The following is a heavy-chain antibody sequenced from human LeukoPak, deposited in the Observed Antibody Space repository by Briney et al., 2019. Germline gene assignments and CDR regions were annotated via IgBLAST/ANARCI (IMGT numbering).Heavy chain of an antibody. V-gene: IGHV1-2*02. J-gene: IGHJ4*02. D-gene: IGHD6-13*01. CDR3: ARRDLVAAAGSDY. Sequence: ASVTVSYKASGYTFTRYYMHWVRQAPGQGLEWMEWINPNSGGTNYAQKFQGRVTMTRDTSISTAYMELSRLRSDDTAVYYCARRDLVAAAGSDYWGQGTLVTVSS. CDR2: INPNSGGT. CDR1: GYTFTRYY.